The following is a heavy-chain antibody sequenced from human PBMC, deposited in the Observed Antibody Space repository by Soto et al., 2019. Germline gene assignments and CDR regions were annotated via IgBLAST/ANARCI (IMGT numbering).Heavy chain of an antibody. CDR1: GGSISSYY. J-gene: IGHJ6*02. D-gene: IGHD6-13*01. Sequence: SETLSLTRTGSGGSISSYYWSWIRQPPGKGLEWIGYIYYSGSTNYNPSLKSRVTISVDTSKNQFSLKLSSVTAADTAVYYCARDGAAGTNYYYGMDVWGQGTTVTVSS. CDR3: ARDGAAGTNYYYGMDV. V-gene: IGHV4-59*01. CDR2: IYYSGST.